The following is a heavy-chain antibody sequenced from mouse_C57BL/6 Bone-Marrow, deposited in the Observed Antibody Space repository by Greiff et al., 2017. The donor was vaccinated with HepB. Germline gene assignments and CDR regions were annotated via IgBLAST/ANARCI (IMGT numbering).Heavy chain of an antibody. J-gene: IGHJ2*01. CDR2: IDPENGDT. CDR1: GFNIKDDY. V-gene: IGHV14-4*01. CDR3: TTLPFDY. Sequence: FQLQQSGAELVRPGASVKLSCTASGFNIKDDYMHWVKQRPEQGLEWIGWIDPENGDTEYASKFQGKATITADTSSNTAYLQLSSLTSEDTAVYYCTTLPFDYWGQGTTLTVSS.